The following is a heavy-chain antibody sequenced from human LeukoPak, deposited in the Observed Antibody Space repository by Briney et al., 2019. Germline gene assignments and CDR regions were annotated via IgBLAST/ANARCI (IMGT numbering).Heavy chain of an antibody. Sequence: SETLFLTCTVSGGSISSYYWSWIRQPPGKGLEWIGYIYYSGSTNYNPSLKSRVTISVDTSKNQFSLKLSSVTAADTAVYYCARGGGVIKGHWFDPWGQGTLVTVSS. V-gene: IGHV4-59*08. CDR1: GGSISSYY. J-gene: IGHJ5*02. CDR2: IYYSGST. D-gene: IGHD3-10*01. CDR3: ARGGGVIKGHWFDP.